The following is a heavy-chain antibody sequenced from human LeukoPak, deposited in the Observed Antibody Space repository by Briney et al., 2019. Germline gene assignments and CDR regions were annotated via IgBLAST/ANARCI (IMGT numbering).Heavy chain of an antibody. CDR1: GYTFTGYY. J-gene: IGHJ4*02. CDR3: AREVVDGSGSTFNIDY. Sequence: ASVKVSCKASGYTFTGYYMHWVRQAPGQGLEWMGWINPNSGGTNYAQKFQGRVTMTRDTSISTAYMELSRLRSDDTAVYYCAREVVDGSGSTFNIDYWGQGTLVTVSS. CDR2: INPNSGGT. D-gene: IGHD6-19*01. V-gene: IGHV1-2*02.